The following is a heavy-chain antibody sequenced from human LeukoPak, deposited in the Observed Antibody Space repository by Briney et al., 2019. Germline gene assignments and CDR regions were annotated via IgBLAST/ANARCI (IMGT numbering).Heavy chain of an antibody. Sequence: RGSVNVSCKASGYTFTGYYMHWVRQAPGQGLEWMGWISPTSGDTRYAQKFKGRVTVTRDTSISTVYMDLSSLRSDDTAVYYCVRDGLNWNYDYWGQGTLVAVSS. J-gene: IGHJ4*02. V-gene: IGHV1-2*02. CDR1: GYTFTGYY. CDR3: VRDGLNWNYDY. CDR2: ISPTSGDT. D-gene: IGHD1-7*01.